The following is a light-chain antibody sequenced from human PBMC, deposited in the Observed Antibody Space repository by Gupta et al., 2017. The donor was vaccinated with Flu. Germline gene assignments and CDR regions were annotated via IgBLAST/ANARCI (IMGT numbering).Light chain of an antibody. V-gene: IGKV1-39*01. CDR3: QQRDSTPRS. CDR1: QSMSSY. Sequence: DIQMTQAPSSLCASVGDRVTITCRASQSMSSYLNWYNQKPGKAPKLLLYDASSGQSGVPSRFRGSGSGTYFTLTISTRLLEDFATYYFQQRDSTPRSFGQWTKLETK. J-gene: IGKJ2*03. CDR2: DAS.